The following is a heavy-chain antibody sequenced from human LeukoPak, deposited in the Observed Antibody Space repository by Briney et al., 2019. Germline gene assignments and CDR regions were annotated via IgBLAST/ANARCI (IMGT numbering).Heavy chain of an antibody. CDR3: ARDRRDGYTHDAFDI. V-gene: IGHV4-59*01. CDR2: IYYSGST. CDR1: GGSISSYY. J-gene: IGHJ3*02. D-gene: IGHD5-24*01. Sequence: SETLSLTCTVSGGSISSYYWSWIRQPPGKGLEWIGYIYYSGSTNYNPSLKSRVTISVDTSRNQFSLKLSSVTAADTAVYYCARDRRDGYTHDAFDIWGQGTMVTVSS.